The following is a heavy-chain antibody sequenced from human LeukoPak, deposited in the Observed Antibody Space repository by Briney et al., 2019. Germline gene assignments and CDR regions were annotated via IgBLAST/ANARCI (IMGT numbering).Heavy chain of an antibody. D-gene: IGHD3-22*01. CDR1: GFPFSSYA. CDR2: ISYDGSNK. V-gene: IGHV3-30*04. Sequence: GRSLRLSCAASGFPFSSYAMHWVRQATGKGLEWVAVISYDGSNKYYADSVKGRFTISRDNSKNTLYLQMNSLRAEDTAVYYCARDLFVNSYYNSSGYSPPYYYYGMDVWGQGTTVTVSS. J-gene: IGHJ6*02. CDR3: ARDLFVNSYYNSSGYSPPYYYYGMDV.